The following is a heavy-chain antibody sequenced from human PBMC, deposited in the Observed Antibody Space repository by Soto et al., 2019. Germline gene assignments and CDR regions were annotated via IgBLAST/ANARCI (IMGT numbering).Heavy chain of an antibody. D-gene: IGHD4-17*01. V-gene: IGHV1-18*04. J-gene: IGHJ4*02. CDR3: AIADYGDDDY. CDR2: IKAYSGST. CDR1: GYTFSTST. Sequence: LVQSGAEAKKPGTSVKVSCKASGYTFSTSTISWVRQAPGQGLEWMGWIKAYSGSTNYAPKLQGRVTMTTDTSTSTAYLELRSLKSDDTAMYYCAIADYGDDDYWGQGTLVTVSS.